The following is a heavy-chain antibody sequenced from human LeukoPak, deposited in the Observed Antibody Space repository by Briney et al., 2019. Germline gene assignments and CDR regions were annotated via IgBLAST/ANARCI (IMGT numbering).Heavy chain of an antibody. V-gene: IGHV5-51*01. D-gene: IGHD3-10*01. CDR1: GYSFTTYW. CDR3: ARRYGSGSYMDY. Sequence: GESLKISCKGSGYSFTTYWIAWVRQMPGKGLEWMGIIYPRDSDIRYSPPFQGQVTISADKSITTAYLQWSSLKASDTAMYNCARRYGSGSYMDYWGQGTLVTVSS. J-gene: IGHJ4*02. CDR2: IYPRDSDI.